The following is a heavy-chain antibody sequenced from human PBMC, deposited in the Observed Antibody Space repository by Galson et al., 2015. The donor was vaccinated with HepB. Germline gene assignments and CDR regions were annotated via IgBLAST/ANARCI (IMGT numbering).Heavy chain of an antibody. Sequence: SLRLSCAASGFTFSNYAMSWVRQAPGKGLEWVSTLSGGTSFTYYADSVKGRFTISRDNSKNTLYLEMNSLRAEDTALYYCAKSLGYYDSSGSYSVFDYWGQGTLVTVSS. J-gene: IGHJ4*02. CDR3: AKSLGYYDSSGSYSVFDY. D-gene: IGHD3-22*01. CDR1: GFTFSNYA. CDR2: LSGGTSFT. V-gene: IGHV3-23*01.